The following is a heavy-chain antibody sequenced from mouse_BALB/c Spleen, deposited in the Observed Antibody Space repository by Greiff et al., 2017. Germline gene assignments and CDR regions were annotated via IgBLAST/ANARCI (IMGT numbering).Heavy chain of an antibody. Sequence: EVQLQQSGPELVKPGASVKISCKASGYTFTDYNMHWVKQSHGKSLEWIGYIYPYNGGTGYNQKFKSKATLTVDNSSSTAYMELRSLTSEDSAVYYCARSGDYDGHGYWGQGTTLTVSS. D-gene: IGHD2-4*01. CDR2: IYPYNGGT. CDR1: GYTFTDYN. J-gene: IGHJ2*01. CDR3: ARSGDYDGHGY. V-gene: IGHV1S29*02.